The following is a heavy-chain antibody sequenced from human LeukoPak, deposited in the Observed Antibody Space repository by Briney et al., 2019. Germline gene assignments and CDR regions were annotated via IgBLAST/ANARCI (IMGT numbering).Heavy chain of an antibody. Sequence: GESLKISCKGSGYSFINYWIGWVRQMPRKGLEWMGIIYPEDSDTRYSPSFQGQVTISADKSISIAYLQWSSLKASDTAMYYCVRSGGYCSTTSCYIFFDYWGQGTLVTVSS. CDR2: IYPEDSDT. D-gene: IGHD2-2*02. CDR3: VRSGGYCSTTSCYIFFDY. J-gene: IGHJ4*02. V-gene: IGHV5-51*01. CDR1: GYSFINYW.